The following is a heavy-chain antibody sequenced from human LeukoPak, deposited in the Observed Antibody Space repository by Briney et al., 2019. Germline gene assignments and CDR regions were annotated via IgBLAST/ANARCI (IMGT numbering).Heavy chain of an antibody. V-gene: IGHV4-59*01. CDR3: ARAEYYFDY. D-gene: IGHD3-10*01. CDR1: GGSISSYY. Sequence: SETLFLTCTVSGGSISSYYWSWIRQPPGKGLEWIGYIYYSGSTNYNPSLKSRVTISVDTSKNQFSLKLSSVTAADTAVYYCARAEYYFDYWGQGTLVTVSS. J-gene: IGHJ4*02. CDR2: IYYSGST.